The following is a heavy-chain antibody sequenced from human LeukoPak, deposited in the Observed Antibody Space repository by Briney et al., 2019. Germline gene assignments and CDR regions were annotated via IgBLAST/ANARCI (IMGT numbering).Heavy chain of an antibody. D-gene: IGHD2-21*02. V-gene: IGHV4-59*12. CDR3: ARLAYCGGDCYPDY. CDR1: GGSISSYY. CDR2: IYYSGST. J-gene: IGHJ4*02. Sequence: SETLSLTCTVSGGSISSYYWSWIRQSPGKGLEWIGYIYYSGSTYYNPSLKSRVTISVDRSKNQFSLKLSSVTAADTAVYYCARLAYCGGDCYPDYWGQGTLVTVSS.